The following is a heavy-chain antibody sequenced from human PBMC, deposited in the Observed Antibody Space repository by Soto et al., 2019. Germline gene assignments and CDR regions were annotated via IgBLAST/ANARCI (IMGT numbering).Heavy chain of an antibody. J-gene: IGHJ4*02. CDR3: ARHSSGWKGFDY. V-gene: IGHV4-59*08. CDR2: IYYSGST. D-gene: IGHD6-19*01. Sequence: SETLSLTCTVSGGSISSYYWSWIRQPPGKGLEWIGYIYYSGSTNYNPSLKSRVTISVDTSKNQFSLKLSSVTAADTAVYYRARHSSGWKGFDYWGQGTLVTVSS. CDR1: GGSISSYY.